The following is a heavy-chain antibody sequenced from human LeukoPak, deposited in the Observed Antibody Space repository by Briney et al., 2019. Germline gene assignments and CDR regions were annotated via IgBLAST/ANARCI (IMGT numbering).Heavy chain of an antibody. Sequence: ASVKVSCKASGYTFTSYYMHWVRQAPGQGLEWKGIINPSGGSTSYAQKFQGRVTMTRDTSTSTVYMELSSLRSEDTAVYYCARDQGSSTAYYYYMDVWGKGTTVTVSS. D-gene: IGHD6-6*01. V-gene: IGHV1-46*01. J-gene: IGHJ6*03. CDR3: ARDQGSSTAYYYYMDV. CDR1: GYTFTSYY. CDR2: INPSGGST.